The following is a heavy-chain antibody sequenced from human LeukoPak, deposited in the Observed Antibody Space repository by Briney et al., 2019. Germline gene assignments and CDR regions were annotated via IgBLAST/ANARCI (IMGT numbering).Heavy chain of an antibody. CDR3: AGVSGVGGVVIGGGDV. J-gene: IGHJ6*04. D-gene: IGHD3-16*01. CDR2: ISAYNGNT. Sequence: ASVKVSCKASGYTFTSYGISWVRQAPGQGLGWMGWISAYNGNTKYAQKLQGRVTMTTDTSTSTAYMELTSLGSVEKSVDYCAGVSGVGGVVIGGGDVWGKGTTVTISS. CDR1: GYTFTSYG. V-gene: IGHV1-18*01.